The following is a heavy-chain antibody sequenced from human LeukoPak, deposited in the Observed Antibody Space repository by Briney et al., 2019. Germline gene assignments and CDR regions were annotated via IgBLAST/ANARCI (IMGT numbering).Heavy chain of an antibody. V-gene: IGHV3-74*01. Sequence: HPGGSLRLSCAASGFTFSSYWMHWVRQGPGKGLVCLSRINSDGSSTSYADSVKGRFTISRDNAKNTLYLQMNSLRAEDTAVYYCARDRSLLTGYRTDYWGQGTLVTVSS. CDR2: INSDGSST. J-gene: IGHJ4*02. CDR1: GFTFSSYW. CDR3: ARDRSLLTGYRTDY. D-gene: IGHD3-9*01.